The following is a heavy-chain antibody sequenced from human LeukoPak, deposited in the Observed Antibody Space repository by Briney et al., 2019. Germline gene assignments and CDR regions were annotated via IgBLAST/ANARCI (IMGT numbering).Heavy chain of an antibody. V-gene: IGHV4/OR15-8*01. J-gene: IGHJ4*02. CDR2: IYQEGST. D-gene: IGHD6-19*01. CDR3: SAQGGWYIGY. Sequence: SETLSLTCGVSGGSIRSSNRWSWVRQPPGKGLEWIGEIYQEGSTTYSPTLRSRVTISVDKSRNQCSLWLSSVTAADTGVYYCSAQGGWYIGYWGQGALVTVSP. CDR1: GGSIRSSNR.